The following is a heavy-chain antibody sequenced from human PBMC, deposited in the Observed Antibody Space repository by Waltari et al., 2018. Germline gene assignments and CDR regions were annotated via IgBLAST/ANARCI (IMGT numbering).Heavy chain of an antibody. Sequence: QVQLVQSGAEVTKPGASVKVSCKASGYTFTGYYMHWVRQAPGQGLEWMGWINPNSGGTNYAQKFQGWVTMTRDTSISTAYMELSRLRSDDTAVYYCARQQLVRDYYYGMDVWGQGTTVTVSS. CDR3: ARQQLVRDYYYGMDV. CDR1: GYTFTGYY. CDR2: INPNSGGT. V-gene: IGHV1-2*04. D-gene: IGHD6-13*01. J-gene: IGHJ6*02.